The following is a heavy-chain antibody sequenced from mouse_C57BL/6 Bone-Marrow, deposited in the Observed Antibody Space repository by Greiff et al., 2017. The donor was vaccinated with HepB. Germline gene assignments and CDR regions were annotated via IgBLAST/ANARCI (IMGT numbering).Heavy chain of an antibody. D-gene: IGHD1-1*01. J-gene: IGHJ4*01. CDR2: IRNKANGYTT. Sequence: EVKVEESGGGLVQPGGSLSLSCAASGFTFTDYYMSWVRQPPGKALEWLGFIRNKANGYTTEYSASVKGRFTISRYNSQSFLYLQMNALRAEDSATYYCARWNYGSCLYSMDYWGQGTSVTVSS. CDR1: GFTFTDYY. CDR3: ARWNYGSCLYSMDY. V-gene: IGHV7-3*01.